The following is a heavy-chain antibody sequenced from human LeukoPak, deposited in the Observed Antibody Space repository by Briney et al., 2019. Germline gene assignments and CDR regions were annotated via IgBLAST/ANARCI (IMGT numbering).Heavy chain of an antibody. Sequence: ASVKVSCKASGYTFTGYYMHWVRQAPGQGLEWMGWINPNSGGTNYAQKFQGRVTMTRDTSISTAYMELSRLRSDDTAVYYCARDGIVVVVAAWGPNWFDPWGQGTLVTVSS. D-gene: IGHD2-15*01. J-gene: IGHJ5*02. CDR3: ARDGIVVVVAAWGPNWFDP. CDR2: INPNSGGT. V-gene: IGHV1-2*02. CDR1: GYTFTGYY.